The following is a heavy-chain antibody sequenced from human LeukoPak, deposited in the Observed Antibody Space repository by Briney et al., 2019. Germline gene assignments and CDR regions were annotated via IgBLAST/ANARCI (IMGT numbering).Heavy chain of an antibody. J-gene: IGHJ4*02. CDR3: ARRRIAAAGTEVEDFDY. Sequence: PSETLSLTCTVSGGSISRYYWSWIRQPPGKGLEWIGYIYYSGSTYYNPSLKSRVTISVDTSKNQFSLKLSSVTAADTAVYYCARRRIAAAGTEVEDFDYWGQGTLVTVSS. V-gene: IGHV4-59*04. CDR2: IYYSGST. CDR1: GGSISRYY. D-gene: IGHD6-13*01.